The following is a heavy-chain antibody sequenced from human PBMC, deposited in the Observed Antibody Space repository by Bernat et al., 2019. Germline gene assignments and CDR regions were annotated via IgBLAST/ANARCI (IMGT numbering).Heavy chain of an antibody. CDR3: ARGGIAVAGTPFRY. D-gene: IGHD6-19*01. V-gene: IGHV3-30-3*01. CDR1: GFTFSSYA. J-gene: IGHJ4*02. Sequence: QVQLVESGGGVVQPGRSLRLSCAASGFTFSSYAMHWVRQAPGKGLEWVAVISYDGSNKYYADSVKGRFTRSRDNSKNTLYLQMNSLRAEDTAVYYCARGGIAVAGTPFRYWGQGTLVTVSS. CDR2: ISYDGSNK.